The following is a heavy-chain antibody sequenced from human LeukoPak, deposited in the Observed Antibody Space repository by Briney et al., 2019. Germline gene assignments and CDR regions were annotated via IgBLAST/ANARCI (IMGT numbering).Heavy chain of an antibody. CDR1: GFTFSSYA. Sequence: SGGSLRLSCAASGFTFSSYAMSWVRQAPGKGLEWVSAISGSGGSTYYADSVKGRFAISRDNSKNTLYLQMNSLRAEDTAVYYCATGAGKLVPYDYWGQGTLVTVSS. J-gene: IGHJ4*02. CDR2: ISGSGGST. D-gene: IGHD6-6*01. V-gene: IGHV3-23*01. CDR3: ATGAGKLVPYDY.